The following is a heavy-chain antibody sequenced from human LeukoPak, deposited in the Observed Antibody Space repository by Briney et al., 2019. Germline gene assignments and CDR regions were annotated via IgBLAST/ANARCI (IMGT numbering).Heavy chain of an antibody. D-gene: IGHD2-15*01. J-gene: IGHJ4*02. V-gene: IGHV1-8*01. CDR2: MNPNSGNT. CDR3: ARDHDCSGGSCHSN. Sequence: GASVKVSCKASGYTFTSYDINWVRQATGQGLEWMGWMNPNSGNTGYAQKLQGRVTMTRNTSISTAYMELSSLRSEDTAVYYCARDHDCSGGSCHSNWGQGTLVTVSS. CDR1: GYTFTSYD.